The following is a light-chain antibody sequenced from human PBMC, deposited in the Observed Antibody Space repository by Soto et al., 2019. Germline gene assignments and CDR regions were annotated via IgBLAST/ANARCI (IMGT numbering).Light chain of an antibody. CDR1: SSDVGGYNY. Sequence: QSALTQPASVSGSPGQSITISCTGTSSDVGGYNYVSWYQQHPGKAPKLMIYDVTNRPSGVSNRFSGSKSGNTASLTISGLQADDEADYYCSSYTSSNDRVFGSGTKLTGL. CDR2: DVT. V-gene: IGLV2-14*03. J-gene: IGLJ1*01. CDR3: SSYTSSNDRV.